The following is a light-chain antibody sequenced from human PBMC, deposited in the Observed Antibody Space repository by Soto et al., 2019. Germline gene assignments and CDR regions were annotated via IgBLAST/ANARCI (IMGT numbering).Light chain of an antibody. CDR3: QQSSTTPYT. V-gene: IGKV1-39*01. CDR1: QSINRY. Sequence: DIQMTQSPSSLSAFVGDRVTITCRASQSINRYLNWYQQIPGKAPKLLIFAASSLQSGVPSRFSGSGSGTQFSLTISSLQPEDFATYYCQQSSTTPYTFGLGTKLELK. CDR2: AAS. J-gene: IGKJ2*01.